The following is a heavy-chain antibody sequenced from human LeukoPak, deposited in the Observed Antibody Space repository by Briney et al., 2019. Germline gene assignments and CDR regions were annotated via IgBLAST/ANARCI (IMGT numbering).Heavy chain of an antibody. D-gene: IGHD4-23*01. V-gene: IGHV4-39*01. CDR1: GGSISSSNYY. CDR2: IFYSGST. CDR3: ARHSSMTTVVFDN. J-gene: IGHJ4*02. Sequence: SETLSLTCTVSGGSISSSNYYWGWIRQPPGKGLEWIGSIFYSGSTYYNPSLKSRVTISVDTSRRQFSLNLSSVTAADTAVYYCARHSSMTTVVFDNWGQGTLVTVSS.